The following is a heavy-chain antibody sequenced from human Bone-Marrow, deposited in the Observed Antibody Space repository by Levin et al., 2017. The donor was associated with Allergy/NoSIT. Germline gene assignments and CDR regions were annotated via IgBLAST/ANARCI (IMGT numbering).Heavy chain of an antibody. CDR1: GYLFTTYY. V-gene: IGHV1-2*02. D-gene: IGHD2-15*01. Sequence: GESLKISCRASGYLFTTYYMHWFRQAPGQGLQWMGWINPTSGGANYAQKFQGGITMTRDMSTTTVYLEFKRLTADDTAIYYCARAGFTGGTHRNWFDLWGQGTPVTVSS. CDR3: ARAGFTGGTHRNWFDL. CDR2: INPTSGGA. J-gene: IGHJ5*01.